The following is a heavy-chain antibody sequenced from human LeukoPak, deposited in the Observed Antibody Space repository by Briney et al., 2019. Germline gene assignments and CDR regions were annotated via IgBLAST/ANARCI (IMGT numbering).Heavy chain of an antibody. Sequence: GASVTVSCKASGGTFSSYEISWVRQAPGQGLEWMGGIIPVFGTSNYAQKFQGRVTITADKSASTAYMELSSLRSEDTAVYYCARPRFPYYRLSGADYYYMDVWGKGTTVTVSS. CDR3: ARPRFPYYRLSGADYYYMDV. V-gene: IGHV1-69*06. CDR1: GGTFSSYE. D-gene: IGHD3-10*01. CDR2: IIPVFGTS. J-gene: IGHJ6*03.